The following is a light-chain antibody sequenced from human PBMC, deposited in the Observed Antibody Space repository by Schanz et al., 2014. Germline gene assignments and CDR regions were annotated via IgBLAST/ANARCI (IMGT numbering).Light chain of an antibody. Sequence: QSVLTQPPSASGTPGQRVTISCSGSSSNIGTNTVIWYQQLPGTAPKLLIHSTNQRPSGVPDRFSGSKSGTSASLAIIGLQSEDEADYYCATWDDSLKGRVFGGGTKLTVL. CDR3: ATWDDSLKGRV. V-gene: IGLV1-44*01. J-gene: IGLJ3*02. CDR2: STN. CDR1: SSNIGTNT.